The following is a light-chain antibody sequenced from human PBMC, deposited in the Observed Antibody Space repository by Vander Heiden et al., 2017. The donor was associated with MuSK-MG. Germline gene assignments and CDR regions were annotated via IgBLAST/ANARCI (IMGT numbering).Light chain of an antibody. V-gene: IGKV4-1*01. CDR1: QSVLYSPNNKNY. Sequence: DIVMTQSPDSLAVSLGERATINCKSSQSVLYSPNNKNYLAWYQQKPGQPPKLLIYWASTRESGVPDRFSGSGSGTDFTLTISSLQAEDVAVYYCQQDYSTPWTFGQGTKVEIK. CDR2: WAS. J-gene: IGKJ1*01. CDR3: QQDYSTPWT.